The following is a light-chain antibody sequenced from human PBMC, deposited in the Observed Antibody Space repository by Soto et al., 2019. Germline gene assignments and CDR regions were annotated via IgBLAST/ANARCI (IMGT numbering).Light chain of an antibody. CDR1: SGSVSTGYY. Sequence: QTVVTQEPSFSVSPGGTVTLTCGLSSGSVSTGYYPSWYQQTPGQAPRPLIYSTNSRSSGVPDRFSGSILGNKAALTITGAQAHDESDYYCVLYMGSGIWVFGGGTKLTVL. J-gene: IGLJ3*02. CDR3: VLYMGSGIWV. CDR2: STN. V-gene: IGLV8-61*01.